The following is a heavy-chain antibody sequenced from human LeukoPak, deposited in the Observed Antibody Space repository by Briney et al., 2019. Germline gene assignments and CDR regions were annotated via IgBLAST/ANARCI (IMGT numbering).Heavy chain of an antibody. D-gene: IGHD4-17*01. J-gene: IGHJ4*02. CDR2: ISGNGGST. CDR3: AKLSTMTTYGYFDY. Sequence: GGSLRLSCAASGFTFSSYAMSWVRQAPGKGLEWVSAISGNGGSTYYADSVKGRFTISRDNSKNTLYLQMNSLRAEDTAVYYCAKLSTMTTYGYFDYWGQGALVTVSS. V-gene: IGHV3-23*01. CDR1: GFTFSSYA.